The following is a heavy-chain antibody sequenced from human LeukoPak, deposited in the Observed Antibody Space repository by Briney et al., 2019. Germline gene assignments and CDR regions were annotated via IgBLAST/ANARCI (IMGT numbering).Heavy chain of an antibody. CDR2: ISWNSGSI. D-gene: IGHD3-10*01. Sequence: PGGSLRLSCAASGFTFDDYAMHWVRQAPGKGLEWVSGISWNSGSIGYADSVKGRFTISRDNAKNSLYLQMNSLRAEDTALYYCAKEYYYGSGNFDYWGQGTLVTVSS. CDR1: GFTFDDYA. CDR3: AKEYYYGSGNFDY. J-gene: IGHJ4*02. V-gene: IGHV3-9*01.